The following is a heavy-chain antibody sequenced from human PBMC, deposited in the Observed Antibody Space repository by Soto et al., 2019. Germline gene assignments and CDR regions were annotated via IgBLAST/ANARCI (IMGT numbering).Heavy chain of an antibody. V-gene: IGHV3-23*01. CDR1: GFTFSSYA. J-gene: IGHJ1*01. Sequence: GGSLRLSCAASGFTFSSYAMSWVRQAPGKGLEWVSAISGSGGSTYYADSGKGRFTISRDNSKNTLYLQMNSLRAEDTAVYYYAKEYARIVVVPAASYWGQGTLVTVSS. CDR3: AKEYARIVVVPAASY. D-gene: IGHD2-2*01. CDR2: ISGSGGST.